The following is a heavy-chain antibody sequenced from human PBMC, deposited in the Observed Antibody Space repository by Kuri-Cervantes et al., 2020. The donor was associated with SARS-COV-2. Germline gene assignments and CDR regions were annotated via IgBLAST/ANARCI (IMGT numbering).Heavy chain of an antibody. J-gene: IGHJ4*02. D-gene: IGHD2/OR15-2a*01. V-gene: IGHV4-4*07. Sequence: SQTLSLSCTVSGGSISSYYWSWIRQPAGKGLEWIGRIYTSGSTNYNPSLKSRVTMSVDTSKNQFSLKLSSVTAADTAVYYCALGPKYPGHYWGQGTLVTVSS. CDR1: GGSISSYY. CDR2: IYTSGST. CDR3: ALGPKYPGHY.